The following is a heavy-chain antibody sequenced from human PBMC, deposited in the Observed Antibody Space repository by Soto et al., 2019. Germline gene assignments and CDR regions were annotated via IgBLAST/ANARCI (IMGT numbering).Heavy chain of an antibody. CDR1: GVSISTYY. CDR2: VFYSGNT. V-gene: IGHV4-59*01. CDR3: ASRDYNDAFDI. D-gene: IGHD4-4*01. J-gene: IGHJ3*02. Sequence: QVQLQESGPGLVKPSETLSLTCTVSGVSISTYYGTWIRQPPGKGLEWIGQVFYSGNTNYNPSLKSRVTISVDASRNQFSLRLSSVTAADTAMYYCASRDYNDAFDIWGQGTLVTVSS.